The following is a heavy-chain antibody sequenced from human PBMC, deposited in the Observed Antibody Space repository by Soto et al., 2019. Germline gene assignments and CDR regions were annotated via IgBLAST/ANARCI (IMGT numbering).Heavy chain of an antibody. D-gene: IGHD3-3*01. CDR1: GFTPSRYS. CDR2: ISSSSSYI. V-gene: IGHV3-21*01. J-gene: IGHJ6*03. Sequence: PGGSLRLPCAASGFTPSRYSMNWVRPAPGKGLEGGSSISSSSSYIYYADSVKGRFTLATGDAKNSLYLQRISLRAEVTAVYYCARQQDFWSGYSSYHNYIEVGGKGTSVTAS. CDR3: ARQQDFWSGYSSYHNYIEV.